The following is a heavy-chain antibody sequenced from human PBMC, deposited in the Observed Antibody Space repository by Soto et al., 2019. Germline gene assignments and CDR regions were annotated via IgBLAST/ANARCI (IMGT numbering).Heavy chain of an antibody. D-gene: IGHD2-2*01. J-gene: IGHJ4*02. V-gene: IGHV1-8*01. CDR1: GYTFTSYD. Sequence: ASVKVSCKASGYTFTSYDINWVRQATGQGLEWMGWMNPNSGNTGYAQKFQGRVTMTRNTSISTAYMELSSLRSEDTAVYFCARVRTEYAGLDYWGQGTLVTVSS. CDR3: ARVRTEYAGLDY. CDR2: MNPNSGNT.